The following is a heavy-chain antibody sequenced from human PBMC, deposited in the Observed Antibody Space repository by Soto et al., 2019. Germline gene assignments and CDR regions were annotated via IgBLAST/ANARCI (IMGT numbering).Heavy chain of an antibody. D-gene: IGHD3-10*01. CDR3: ARGTGYYYGMDV. CDR2: INHSGST. Sequence: SETLSLTCAVYGGSFSGYYWSWIRQPPGKGLEWIGEINHSGSTNYNPSLKSRVTISVDTSKNQFSLKPSSVTAADTALYYCARGTGYYYGMDVWGQGTTVTVSS. J-gene: IGHJ6*02. V-gene: IGHV4-34*01. CDR1: GGSFSGYY.